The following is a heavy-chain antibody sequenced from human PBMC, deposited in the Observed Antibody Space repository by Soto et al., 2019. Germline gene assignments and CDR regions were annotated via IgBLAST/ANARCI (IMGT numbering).Heavy chain of an antibody. J-gene: IGHJ4*02. Sequence: QVTLKESGPVLVKPTETLTLTCTVSGFSLSNARMGVSWIRQPPGKALEWLAHIFSNDEKSYSTSLKSRLTIAKDTPKSQVVLTLPNMDPVDTATYYCARHGRGVGARPLDYWGQGTLVTVSS. CDR2: IFSNDEK. CDR1: GFSLSNARMG. D-gene: IGHD1-26*01. V-gene: IGHV2-26*01. CDR3: ARHGRGVGARPLDY.